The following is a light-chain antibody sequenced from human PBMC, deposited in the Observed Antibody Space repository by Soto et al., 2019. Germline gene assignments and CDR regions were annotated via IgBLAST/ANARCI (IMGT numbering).Light chain of an antibody. CDR3: SSYTSNHTVL. CDR1: SSDVGGYNY. J-gene: IGLJ3*02. Sequence: QSVLTQPASVSGSPGQSITISCTGTSSDVGGYNYVSWYQQHPGKAPKLTIYEVSYRPSGVSDRFSGSKSGNTASLTISGLQAEDEADYCCSSYTSNHTVLFGGGTKLTVL. CDR2: EVS. V-gene: IGLV2-14*01.